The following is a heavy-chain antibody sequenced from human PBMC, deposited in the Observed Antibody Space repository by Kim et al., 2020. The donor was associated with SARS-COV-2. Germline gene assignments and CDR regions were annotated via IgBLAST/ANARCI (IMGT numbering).Heavy chain of an antibody. D-gene: IGHD4-17*01. J-gene: IGHJ6*02. CDR1: GFTFSNAW. Sequence: GGSLRLSCAASGFTFSNAWMSWVRQAPGKGLEWVGRIKSKTDGGTTDYAAPVKGRFTISRDDSKNTLYLQMNSLKTEDTAVYYCTTESPTVTVPHDYYGMDVWGQGTTVTVSS. V-gene: IGHV3-15*01. CDR3: TTESPTVTVPHDYYGMDV. CDR2: IKSKTDGGTT.